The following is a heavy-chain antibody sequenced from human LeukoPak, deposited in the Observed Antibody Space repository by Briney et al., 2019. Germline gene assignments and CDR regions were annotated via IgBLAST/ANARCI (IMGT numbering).Heavy chain of an antibody. Sequence: GGSLRLSCGDSGFTLSKYWMHWVRQVPGEGLTWVSRINRDGSRIDHAGSVKGRFTISRDNAKNTLYLQMNSLRPEDTAVYYCVRDFVGPDDLWGQGTLVTVSS. D-gene: IGHD1-26*01. CDR3: VRDFVGPDDL. J-gene: IGHJ5*02. CDR1: GFTLSKYW. CDR2: INRDGSRI. V-gene: IGHV3-74*01.